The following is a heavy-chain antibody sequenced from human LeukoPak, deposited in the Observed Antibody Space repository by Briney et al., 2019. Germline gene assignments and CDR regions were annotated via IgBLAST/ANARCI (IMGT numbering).Heavy chain of an antibody. CDR2: IYPGDSDT. CDR1: GYSFTSYW. V-gene: IGHV5-51*01. D-gene: IGHD6-19*01. Sequence: GASLQISCKGSGYSFTSYWIGWVRQLPGKGLEWIGIIYPGDSDTRYSPSFQGQVTISADKSISTAYLQWGSLKASDTAMYYCARQFEVAADYWGQGTLVTVSS. CDR3: ARQFEVAADY. J-gene: IGHJ4*02.